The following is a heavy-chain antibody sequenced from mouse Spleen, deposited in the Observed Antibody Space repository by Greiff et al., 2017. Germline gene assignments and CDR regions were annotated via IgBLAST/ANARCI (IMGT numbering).Heavy chain of an antibody. CDR1: GFTIKDYY. CDR3: NEEGYDYDGFAY. V-gene: IGHV14-4*02. D-gene: IGHD2-4*01. J-gene: IGHJ3*01. Sequence: VQLQQSGAELVRSGASVKLSCTASGFTIKDYYMHWVKQRPEQGLEWIGWIDPENGDTEYAPKFQGKATMTADTSSNTAYLQLSSLTSEDTAVYYCNEEGYDYDGFAYWGQGTLVTVSA. CDR2: IDPENGDT.